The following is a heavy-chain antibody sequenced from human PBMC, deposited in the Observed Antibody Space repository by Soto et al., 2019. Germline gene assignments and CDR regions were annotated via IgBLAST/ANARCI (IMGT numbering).Heavy chain of an antibody. D-gene: IGHD1-1*01. J-gene: IGHJ4*02. CDR1: GFPFSSYA. CDR3: AKSLSASPNYFFDS. CDR2: ISGSGGIT. V-gene: IGHV3-23*01. Sequence: LRLPCAASGFPFSSYAMPWVRQTPGKGLEWVSGISGSGGITYYADSVKGRFTISRDNSNNTLFLQMHSLRADDTAVYYCAKSLSASPNYFFDSWGQGTLVTVSS.